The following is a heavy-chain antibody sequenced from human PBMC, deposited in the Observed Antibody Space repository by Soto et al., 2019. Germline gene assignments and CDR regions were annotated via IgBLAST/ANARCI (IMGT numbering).Heavy chain of an antibody. CDR1: GGSITGYY. J-gene: IGHJ5*02. Sequence: PSETQSLTCTVSGGSITGYYLSWIRQHTGKGPEWIGNIHYSGSTNYNPSLKSRVTISVDTSKNQFSLRLSSVTAAETAVYYCARHSYYSNPLRFDPWGQGTLVTVSS. CDR2: IHYSGST. CDR3: ARHSYYSNPLRFDP. V-gene: IGHV4-59*08. D-gene: IGHD4-4*01.